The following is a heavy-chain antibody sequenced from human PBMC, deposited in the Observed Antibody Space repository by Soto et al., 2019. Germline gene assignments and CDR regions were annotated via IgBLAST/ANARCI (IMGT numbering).Heavy chain of an antibody. V-gene: IGHV1-18*01. D-gene: IGHD1-7*01. CDR1: GYTFTSYG. J-gene: IGHJ3*02. Sequence: ASVKVSCKASGYTFTSYGISWVRQAPGQGLEWMGWISAYNGNTNYAQKLQGRVTMTTDTSTSTAYMELSSLRSDDTAVYYCARERKITGTTNDAFDIWGQGTMVTVSS. CDR3: ARERKITGTTNDAFDI. CDR2: ISAYNGNT.